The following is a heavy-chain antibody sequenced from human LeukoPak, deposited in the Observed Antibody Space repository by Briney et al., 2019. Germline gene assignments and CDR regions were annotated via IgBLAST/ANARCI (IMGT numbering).Heavy chain of an antibody. J-gene: IGHJ4*02. Sequence: GESLEISCQASGSRFTDYWIGWVGQMPGKGLEWMGIIYPGDSDTRYSPSFQGQVTISADTSISTSYLQWSSLKASATAFYYCARMGRPTMPNNFDYWGQETLVTVSS. D-gene: IGHD2-2*01. CDR2: IYPGDSDT. CDR1: GSRFTDYW. CDR3: ARMGRPTMPNNFDY. V-gene: IGHV5-51*01.